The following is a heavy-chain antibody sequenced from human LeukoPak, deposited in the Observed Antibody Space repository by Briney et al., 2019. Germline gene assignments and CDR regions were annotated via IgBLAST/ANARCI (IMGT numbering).Heavy chain of an antibody. CDR3: ARDGRFYYDSIGYPERGYFQH. J-gene: IGHJ1*01. V-gene: IGHV3-30*19. D-gene: IGHD3-22*01. CDR1: GFTFSTYA. Sequence: GGSLRLSCAAAGFTFSTYAMHWVRQPPGKGLEWVTVISVKGRFTISRDNSRNTLTLQMNSLRAEDTAVYYCARDGRFYYDSIGYPERGYFQHWGQGALVAVSS. CDR2: I.